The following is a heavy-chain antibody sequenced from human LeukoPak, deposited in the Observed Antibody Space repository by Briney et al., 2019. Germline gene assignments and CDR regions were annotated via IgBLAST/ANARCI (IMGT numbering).Heavy chain of an antibody. Sequence: GGSLRLSCATSGFTFSTYAMSWVRQAPGKGLEWVSGISGSGGDTWYADSVKGRFTISRDSSKNTLYLQMNSLRAEDTAVYYCAKEPYSSTRTYYFDYWGQGTLVTVSS. D-gene: IGHD6-13*01. CDR3: AKEPYSSTRTYYFDY. CDR1: GFTFSTYA. CDR2: ISGSGGDT. J-gene: IGHJ4*02. V-gene: IGHV3-23*01.